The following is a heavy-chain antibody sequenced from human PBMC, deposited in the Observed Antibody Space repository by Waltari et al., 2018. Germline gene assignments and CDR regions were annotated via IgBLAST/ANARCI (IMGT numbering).Heavy chain of an antibody. Sequence: QLQLQESGPGLVKPSETLSLTCTVSGGSISSSSYYWGWLRQPPGKGLEWIGSIYYSGSTYYNPSLKSRVTISVDTSKNQFSLKLSSVTAADTAVYYCARVVVVVPAALNWFDPWGQGTLVTVSS. CDR2: IYYSGST. CDR1: GGSISSSSYY. D-gene: IGHD2-2*01. J-gene: IGHJ5*02. V-gene: IGHV4-39*07. CDR3: ARVVVVVPAALNWFDP.